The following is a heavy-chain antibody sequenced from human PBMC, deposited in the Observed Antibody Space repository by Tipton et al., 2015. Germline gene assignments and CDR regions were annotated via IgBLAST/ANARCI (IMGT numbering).Heavy chain of an antibody. V-gene: IGHV4-31*03. Sequence: TLSLTCTVSGGFISSGGYYWYWIRQHPGNGLEWIGYIYSSGSTYYNPPLKSRVTISVDTSKNQFSLKLSSVSAADTAVYYCASHYSTVTIPYCCYGMDVWGQGTTVTVSS. J-gene: IGHJ6*02. CDR1: GGFISSGGYY. CDR3: ASHYSTVTIPYCCYGMDV. D-gene: IGHD4-17*01. CDR2: IYSSGST.